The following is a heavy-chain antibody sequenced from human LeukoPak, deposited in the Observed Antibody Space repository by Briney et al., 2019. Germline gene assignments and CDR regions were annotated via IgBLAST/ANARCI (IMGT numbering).Heavy chain of an antibody. V-gene: IGHV3-7*01. D-gene: IGHD2-2*02. CDR2: INQDGSEI. Sequence: GGSLRLSCAASGFTFSTYWMTWVRQAPGKGLEWVANINQDGSEIFYMDSVKGRFTVSRDNAKNSLFLQMNSLRTEDTALYYCARAWRCVSTYCYTYFDPWGQGTLVTVSS. CDR3: ARAWRCVSTYCYTYFDP. J-gene: IGHJ5*02. CDR1: GFTFSTYW.